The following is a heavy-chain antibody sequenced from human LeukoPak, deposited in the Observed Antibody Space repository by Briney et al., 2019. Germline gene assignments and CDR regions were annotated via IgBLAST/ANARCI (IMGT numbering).Heavy chain of an antibody. V-gene: IGHV1-69*13. CDR1: GGTFSSYA. J-gene: IGHJ3*02. Sequence: SVKVSCKASGGTFSSYAISWVRQAPGQGLEWMGGIIPIFGTANYAQKSQGRVTITADESTSTAYMELSSLRSEDTAVYYCARGGRYGDYLGAFDIWGQGTMVTVSS. CDR3: ARGGRYGDYLGAFDI. CDR2: IIPIFGTA. D-gene: IGHD4-17*01.